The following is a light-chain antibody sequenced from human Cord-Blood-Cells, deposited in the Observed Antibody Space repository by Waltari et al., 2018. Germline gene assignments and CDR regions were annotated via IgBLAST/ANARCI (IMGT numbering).Light chain of an antibody. CDR2: DAS. Sequence: IVLTQSQATLSLSTGERATLSCRASQSVSSNLACYQQKPGQAPRLLIYDASNNTAGIPASCSGSGSETDFSLTISSLLHDDDAVDYCQQRSNWPLTFGGGTKVEIK. J-gene: IGKJ4*01. CDR1: QSVSSN. V-gene: IGKV3-11*01. CDR3: QQRSNWPLT.